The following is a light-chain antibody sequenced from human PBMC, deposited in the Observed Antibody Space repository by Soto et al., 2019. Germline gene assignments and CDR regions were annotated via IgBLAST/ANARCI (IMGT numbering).Light chain of an antibody. J-gene: IGLJ1*01. CDR2: EVS. Sequence: VLTQPASVSGSPGQSITISCTGTSSVVGSYNLVSWYQQHPGKAPKLMIYEVSKRPSGVSNRFSGSKSGNTASLTISGLQAEDEADYYCCSYAGSSTFVFGTGTKVTVL. CDR3: CSYAGSSTFV. CDR1: SSVVGSYNL. V-gene: IGLV2-23*02.